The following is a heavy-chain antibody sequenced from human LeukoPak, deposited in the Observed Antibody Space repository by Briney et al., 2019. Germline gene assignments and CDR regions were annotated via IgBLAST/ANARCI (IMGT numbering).Heavy chain of an antibody. CDR2: IYHSGST. Sequence: SETLSLTCAVSGDSISSNNWWSWVRQPPGKGLEWIGSIYHSGSTYYNPSLKSRVTISVDTSKNQFSLKLTSVTAADTAVYYCARVGIAAAVGYFDYWGQGTLVTVSS. D-gene: IGHD6-13*01. V-gene: IGHV4-4*02. CDR3: ARVGIAAAVGYFDY. J-gene: IGHJ4*02. CDR1: GDSISSNNW.